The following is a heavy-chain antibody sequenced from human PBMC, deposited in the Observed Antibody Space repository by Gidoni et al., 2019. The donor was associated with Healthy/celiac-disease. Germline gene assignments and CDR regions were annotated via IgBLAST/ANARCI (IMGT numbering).Heavy chain of an antibody. D-gene: IGHD5-12*01. CDR2: INPSGGST. CDR3: ARGFRGSHVATIHFGY. V-gene: IGHV1-46*01. Sequence: QVQLVQSGAEVKKPGASVKVSCKASGYTFTSYYMHWVRQAPGQGLEWMGIINPSGGSTSYAQKFQGRVTMTRDTSTSTVYMELSSLRSEDTAVYYCARGFRGSHVATIHFGYWGQGTLVTVSS. CDR1: GYTFTSYY. J-gene: IGHJ4*02.